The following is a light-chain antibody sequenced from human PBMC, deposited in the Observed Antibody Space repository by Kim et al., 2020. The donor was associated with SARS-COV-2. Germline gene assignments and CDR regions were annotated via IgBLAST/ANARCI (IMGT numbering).Light chain of an antibody. Sequence: QSITISCTGTSSDVGTYNYVSWYQQHPGKAPKLMIYDVSARPSGVSNRFSGSKSGNTASLTISGLQAEDEADYYCSSYTSTSTLVLFGGGTQLTVL. CDR2: DVS. CDR1: SSDVGTYNY. J-gene: IGLJ2*01. CDR3: SSYTSTSTLVL. V-gene: IGLV2-14*03.